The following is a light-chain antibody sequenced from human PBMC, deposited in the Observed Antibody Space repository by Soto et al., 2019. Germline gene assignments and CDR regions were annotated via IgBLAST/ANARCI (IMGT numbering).Light chain of an antibody. V-gene: IGLV2-14*01. J-gene: IGLJ1*01. CDR2: EVS. Sequence: SVLTQPASVSGSPGQSITISCTGTSSEVGGYKFVSWYQQHPGKAPKLMIYEVSNRPSGVSSRFSGSKSGNTASLIISGLQAEDEADYYCGSYTGSIYVFGPGTKVTVL. CDR1: SSEVGGYKF. CDR3: GSYTGSIYV.